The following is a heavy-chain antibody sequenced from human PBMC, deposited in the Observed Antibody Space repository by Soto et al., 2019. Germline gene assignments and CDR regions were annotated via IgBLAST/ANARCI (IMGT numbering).Heavy chain of an antibody. CDR1: DGSISSYY. Sequence: PSETLSLTCTVSDGSISSYYWSWIRQPPGKGLEWIGYIYYSGSTNYNPSLKSRVTISVDTSKNQFSLKLSSVTAADTAVYYCARVNIRTYGMDVWGQGTTVTVS. CDR2: IYYSGST. J-gene: IGHJ6*02. CDR3: ARVNIRTYGMDV. V-gene: IGHV4-59*01.